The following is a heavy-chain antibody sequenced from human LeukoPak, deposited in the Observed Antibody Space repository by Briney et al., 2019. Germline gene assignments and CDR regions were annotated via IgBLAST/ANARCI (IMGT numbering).Heavy chain of an antibody. Sequence: SETLSLTCTVSGSSISSYYWSWIRQPPGKGLEWIGYIYYSGSTNYNPSLKSRVTIPVDTSKNQFSLKLSSVTAADTAVYYCARGRVDFWSGYYSSTVFDYWGQGTLVTVSS. CDR1: GSSISSYY. D-gene: IGHD3-3*01. CDR2: IYYSGST. J-gene: IGHJ4*02. V-gene: IGHV4-59*01. CDR3: ARGRVDFWSGYYSSTVFDY.